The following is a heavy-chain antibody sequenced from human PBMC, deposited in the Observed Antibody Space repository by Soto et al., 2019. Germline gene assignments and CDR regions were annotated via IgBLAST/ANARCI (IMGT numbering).Heavy chain of an antibody. CDR1: GGTFSSYT. Sequence: ASVKVSCKASGGTFSSYTISWVRQAPGQGLEWMAIIIPNRGSTNYARKFQGRVTVTRDKSTSTVFMELSSLKSDDTAVYYCARDLLAANYWGQGTLVTVSS. J-gene: IGHJ4*02. CDR3: ARDLLAANY. V-gene: IGHV1-69*08. CDR2: IIPNRGST. D-gene: IGHD2-15*01.